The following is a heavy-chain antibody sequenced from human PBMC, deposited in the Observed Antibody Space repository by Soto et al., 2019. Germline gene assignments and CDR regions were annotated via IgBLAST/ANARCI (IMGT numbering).Heavy chain of an antibody. V-gene: IGHV1-18*01. Sequence: QIQLVQSGAEVKKPGASVKVSCKTSGYTFTNYDIGWVRQAPGQGLEWMGWISPYSGNTNYAQKLQDRVTMTTDTSTRTAYMDLRSLRSDDTAVYYCVRFASSGWYKGGYWGQGTLVTVSS. CDR3: VRFASSGWYKGGY. J-gene: IGHJ4*02. CDR1: GYTFTNYD. CDR2: ISPYSGNT. D-gene: IGHD6-19*01.